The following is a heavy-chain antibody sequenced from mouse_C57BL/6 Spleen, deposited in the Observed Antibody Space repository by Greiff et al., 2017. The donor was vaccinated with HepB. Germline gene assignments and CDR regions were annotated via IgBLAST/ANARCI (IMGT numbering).Heavy chain of an antibody. J-gene: IGHJ4*01. CDR3: ARTGSYAMDY. D-gene: IGHD4-1*01. V-gene: IGHV3-6*01. Sequence: EVKLQESGPGLVKPSQSLSLTCSVTGYSITSGYYWNWIRQFPGNKLEWMGYISYDGSNNYNPSLKNRISITRDTSKNQFFLKLNSVTTEDTATYDCARTGSYAMDYWGQGTSVTVSS. CDR1: GYSITSGYY. CDR2: ISYDGSN.